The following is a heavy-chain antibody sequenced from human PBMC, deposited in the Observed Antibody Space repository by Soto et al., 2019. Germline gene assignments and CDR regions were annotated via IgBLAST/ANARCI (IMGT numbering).Heavy chain of an antibody. D-gene: IGHD2-2*01. CDR2: IWYDGSNK. V-gene: IGHV3-33*01. CDR3: ARTKRDIVLVPAAMVGYYYGMDV. J-gene: IGHJ6*02. Sequence: GGSPRLSCAASGFTFSSYGMHWGRQAPGKGVGGVGFIWYDGSNKYYADSVKGRFTISRDNSKNTLYLQMNSLRAEDTAVYYCARTKRDIVLVPAAMVGYYYGMDVWGQGTTVTVSS. CDR1: GFTFSSYG.